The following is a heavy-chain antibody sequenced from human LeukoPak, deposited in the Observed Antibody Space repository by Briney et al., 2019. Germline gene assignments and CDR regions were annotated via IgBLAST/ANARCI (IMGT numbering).Heavy chain of an antibody. V-gene: IGHV3-69-1*01. Sequence: GGSLRLSCAASGFTFSNFWMHWVRQVPGKGLEWVSIIYSGGTTYYADSVKGRFTISRDNAKNSLYLQMNSLRAEDTALYYCAKDTSQKGYDFWSGYYTYNWFDPWGQGTLVTVSS. CDR1: GFTFSNFW. CDR2: IYSGGTT. CDR3: AKDTSQKGYDFWSGYYTYNWFDP. D-gene: IGHD3-3*01. J-gene: IGHJ5*02.